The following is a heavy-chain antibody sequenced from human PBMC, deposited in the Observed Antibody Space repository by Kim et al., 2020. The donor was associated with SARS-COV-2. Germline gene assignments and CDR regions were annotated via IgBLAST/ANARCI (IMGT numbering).Heavy chain of an antibody. J-gene: IGHJ4*02. Sequence: SGDSVKGRFTNSRDNAKNSLYLQMNSLRAEDTAVYYCASTYFWSGEFDYWGQGTLVTVSS. V-gene: IGHV3-7*01. CDR3: ASTYFWSGEFDY. D-gene: IGHD3-3*01.